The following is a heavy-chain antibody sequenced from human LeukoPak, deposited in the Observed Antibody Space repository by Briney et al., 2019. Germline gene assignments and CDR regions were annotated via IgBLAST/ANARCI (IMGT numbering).Heavy chain of an antibody. J-gene: IGHJ4*02. Sequence: GAPVKGSRKASVYTFTSYDINWVRRATGQGLEWMGWMNPNSGNTGYAQKFQGRVTMPKNTSISTAHMELSSLRSEYTAVYYCARGTPYSNEWGQGTLVTVSS. CDR3: ARGTPYSNE. CDR1: VYTFTSYD. D-gene: IGHD6-13*01. CDR2: MNPNSGNT. V-gene: IGHV1-8*01.